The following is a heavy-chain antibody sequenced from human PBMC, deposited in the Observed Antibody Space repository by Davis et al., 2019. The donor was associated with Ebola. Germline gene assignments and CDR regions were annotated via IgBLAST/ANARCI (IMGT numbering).Heavy chain of an antibody. D-gene: IGHD1-7*01. CDR2: IKQDGSEK. Sequence: PGGSLRLSCAASGFTFSSYAMIWVRQAPGKGLEWVANIKQDGSEKYYVDSVKGRFTISRDNAKNSLYLQMNSLRAEDTAVYYCARGKAGTLTRSSNWFDPWGQGTLVTVSS. J-gene: IGHJ5*02. CDR1: GFTFSSYA. V-gene: IGHV3-7*04. CDR3: ARGKAGTLTRSSNWFDP.